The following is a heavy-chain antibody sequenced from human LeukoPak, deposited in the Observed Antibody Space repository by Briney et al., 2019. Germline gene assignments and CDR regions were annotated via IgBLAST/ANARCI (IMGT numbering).Heavy chain of an antibody. CDR2: IYYSGTT. CDR1: GGSISSYY. D-gene: IGHD2-21*02. J-gene: IGHJ5*02. CDR3: ARAERKVVTAGRGFDT. Sequence: SETLSLTCTVSGGSISSYYWSWIRQPPGKGLEWIGYIYYSGTTNYNPSLKSRVTMSVDTSKKQVSLKLNSVTAADTAVYYCARAERKVVTAGRGFDTWGQGTLVTVSS. V-gene: IGHV4-59*12.